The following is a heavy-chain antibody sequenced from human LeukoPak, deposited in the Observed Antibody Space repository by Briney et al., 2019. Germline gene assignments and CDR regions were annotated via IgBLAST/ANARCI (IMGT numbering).Heavy chain of an antibody. CDR2: ASSSGDNA. Sequence: GGSLRLSCAVSGFTFNNFAMSWVRQAPGKGLEWVSGASSSGDNAYYADSVKGRFSISRDNSRGTLYLQMSSLRAEDTAVYYCAKGSKTRSEQYYYYYYMDVWGKGTTVTVSS. CDR1: GFTFNNFA. CDR3: AKGSKTRSEQYYYYYYMDV. J-gene: IGHJ6*03. D-gene: IGHD1/OR15-1a*01. V-gene: IGHV3-23*01.